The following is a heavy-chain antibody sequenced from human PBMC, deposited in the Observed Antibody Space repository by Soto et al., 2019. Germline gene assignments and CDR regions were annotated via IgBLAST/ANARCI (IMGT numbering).Heavy chain of an antibody. D-gene: IGHD6-19*01. J-gene: IGHJ3*02. V-gene: IGHV3-33*01. CDR1: RFTFSSYG. CDR2: ISFDGINI. Sequence: GGPLRLSCAAPRFTFSSYGIPWVGQAPVSVLELVAVISFDGININYADSVKGRFTISRDNSKYTLYLQFNSLRAEDLVVYYCARDLSSSGCFAIDIWCQGTIVTAS. CDR3: ARDLSSSGCFAIDI.